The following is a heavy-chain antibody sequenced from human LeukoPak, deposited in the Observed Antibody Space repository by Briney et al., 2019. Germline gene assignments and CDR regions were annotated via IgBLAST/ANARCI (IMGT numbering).Heavy chain of an antibody. CDR3: ARDRGIVGATSAIRFDY. CDR2: ISHSGST. J-gene: IGHJ4*02. Sequence: PSETLSLTCAVYRGSFSGYYWSWIRQPPGKGLEWIGEISHSGSTNYNPSLKSRVTMSVDTSKNQFSLNLSSVTAADTAVYYCARDRGIVGATSAIRFDYWGQGALVTVSS. D-gene: IGHD1-26*01. V-gene: IGHV4-34*01. CDR1: RGSFSGYY.